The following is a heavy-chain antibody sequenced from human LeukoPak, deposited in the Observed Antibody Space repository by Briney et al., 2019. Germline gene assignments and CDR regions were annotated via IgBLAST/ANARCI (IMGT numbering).Heavy chain of an antibody. V-gene: IGHV1-2*02. CDR1: GYTFTGYH. CDR2: INPNSGGT. CDR3: ARDQGVTAFDY. D-gene: IGHD2-21*02. Sequence: GASVKVSCKTSGYTFTGYHMHWVRQAPGQGLEWMGWINPNSGGTNYAQKFQGRVTMTRDTSISTAYMELSRLRFDDTAVYYCARDQGVTAFDYWGQGTLVTVSS. J-gene: IGHJ4*02.